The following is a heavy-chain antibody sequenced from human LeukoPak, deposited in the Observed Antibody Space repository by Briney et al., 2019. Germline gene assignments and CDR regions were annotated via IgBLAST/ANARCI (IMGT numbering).Heavy chain of an antibody. J-gene: IGHJ4*02. D-gene: IGHD6-19*01. CDR3: ARHRAVAGPDFDY. CDR1: GYSFTCYW. V-gene: IGHV5-51*01. CDR2: IYPGDSDT. Sequence: GASLQISCKGSGYSFTCYWIGWVRQMPGKGLEWMGIIYPGDSDTRYSPSFQGQVTISADKSISTAYLQWSSLKASDTAMYYCARHRAVAGPDFDYWGQGTLVTVSS.